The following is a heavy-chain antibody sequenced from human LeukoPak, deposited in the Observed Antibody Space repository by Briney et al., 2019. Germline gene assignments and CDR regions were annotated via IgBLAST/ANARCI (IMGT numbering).Heavy chain of an antibody. Sequence: GGSLRLSCAASGFTFSSYGMHWVRQAPGKGLEWVAVISYDGSNKYYADSVKGRFTISRDNSKNTLYLQMNSLRAEDTAVYYCAKDLVPGELPQSYYYYGMDVWGRGTTVTVSS. CDR2: ISYDGSNK. D-gene: IGHD1-26*01. V-gene: IGHV3-30*18. CDR3: AKDLVPGELPQSYYYYGMDV. CDR1: GFTFSSYG. J-gene: IGHJ6*02.